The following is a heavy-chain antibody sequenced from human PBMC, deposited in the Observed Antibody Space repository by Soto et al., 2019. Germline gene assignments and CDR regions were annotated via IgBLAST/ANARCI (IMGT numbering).Heavy chain of an antibody. CDR2: IYHSGAT. D-gene: IGHD2-15*01. Sequence: QVQLQESGPGLVKPSGTLSLTCAVSGASISSTNWWSWVRQAPGEGPEWIGEIYHSGATNYNPSLKSRVIISMDTSKTHLSLRLDSVTAADTAVYFCARHIAVPTTRGFDYWGQGTLVTVSS. CDR3: ARHIAVPTTRGFDY. V-gene: IGHV4-4*02. CDR1: GASISSTNW. J-gene: IGHJ4*02.